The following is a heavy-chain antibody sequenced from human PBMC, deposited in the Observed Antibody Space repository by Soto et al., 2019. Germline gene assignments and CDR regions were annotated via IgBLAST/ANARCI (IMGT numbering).Heavy chain of an antibody. J-gene: IGHJ3*01. D-gene: IGHD4-17*01. V-gene: IGHV3-21*06. CDR2: VSGSSSYI. Sequence: LRLSCEGSGFNFRNFNMIWVRQAPGKGLEWVSSVSGSSSYIYYADSVKGRFTVSRDNANNLVFLQMNGLRPEDTAMYCCARDLRGHYGPWGQGTMVTVSS. CDR3: ARDLRGHYGP. CDR1: GFNFRNFN.